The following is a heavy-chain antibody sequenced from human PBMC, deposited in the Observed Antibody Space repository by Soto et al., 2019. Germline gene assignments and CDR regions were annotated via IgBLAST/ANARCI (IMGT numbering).Heavy chain of an antibody. D-gene: IGHD2-2*01. CDR1: GFTRINLG. J-gene: IGHJ3*02. V-gene: IGHV3-30*18. Sequence: LSSTASGFTRINLGMYRVSTAPGKGLEWVAVTSYDGSNKDYADSVKGRFIISRDNFRNTLYLQMNSLRAEDTAVYYCAKDRAIAWVSDIRGQGTTVTVSS. CDR3: AKDRAIAWVSDI. CDR2: TSYDGSNK.